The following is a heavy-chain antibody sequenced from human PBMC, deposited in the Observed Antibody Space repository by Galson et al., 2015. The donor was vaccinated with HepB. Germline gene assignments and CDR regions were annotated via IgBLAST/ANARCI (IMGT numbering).Heavy chain of an antibody. CDR2: IWYDGSKK. CDR1: GFTFSNYG. Sequence: SLRLSCAASGFTFSNYGMHRVRQAPGKGLEWVAVIWYDGSKKYYADSVKGRFNISRDNSKNTLYLQMNSLRAEDTAVYYCARDGFKYYDFPDVWGQGTTVTVSS. CDR3: ARDGFKYYDFPDV. J-gene: IGHJ6*02. D-gene: IGHD3-3*01. V-gene: IGHV3-33*01.